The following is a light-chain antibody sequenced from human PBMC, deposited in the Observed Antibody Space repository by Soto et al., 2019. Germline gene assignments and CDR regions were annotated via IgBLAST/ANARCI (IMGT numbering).Light chain of an antibody. J-gene: IGKJ4*01. CDR2: GSS. V-gene: IGKV3-20*01. Sequence: EIVLTQSPGTLSLSPGERATLSCRASQSVGRNFLAWFQQKPGQAPSLLIYGSSSRATGIPDRFSGSGSGTDFTLTISGLESEDSAVYSGQQYAASPLTFGGGTKVEIK. CDR1: QSVGRNF. CDR3: QQYAASPLT.